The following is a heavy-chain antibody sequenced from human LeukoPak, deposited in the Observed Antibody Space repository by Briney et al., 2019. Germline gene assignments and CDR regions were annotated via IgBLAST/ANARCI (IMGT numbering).Heavy chain of an antibody. J-gene: IGHJ4*02. CDR1: GFSFASYW. CDR2: MNPGNSDT. Sequence: GESLKISCKGSGFSFASYWIAWVRQMPGEGLEWMGIMNPGNSDTRYSPSFQGQVTFSADKSISTAYLQWSSLKASDTAMYYCARRIAVTGREFDYWGQGTLVTVSS. D-gene: IGHD6-13*01. V-gene: IGHV5-51*01. CDR3: ARRIAVTGREFDY.